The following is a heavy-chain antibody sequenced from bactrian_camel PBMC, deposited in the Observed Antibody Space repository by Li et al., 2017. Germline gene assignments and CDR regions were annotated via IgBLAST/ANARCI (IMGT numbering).Heavy chain of an antibody. CDR3: KVGGASDYCQRTY. CDR2: IYINGGLT. Sequence: HVQLVESGGGSVQAGGSLRLSCAASGYTYNRNCMAWFRQAPGKEREGVARIYINGGLTYYSDSVKGRFTISRDNAKDTAYLQMDSLKPEDTGLYSCKVGGASDYCQRTYWGQGTQVTVS. V-gene: IGHV3S6*01. D-gene: IGHD3*01. J-gene: IGHJ4*01. CDR1: GYTYNRNC.